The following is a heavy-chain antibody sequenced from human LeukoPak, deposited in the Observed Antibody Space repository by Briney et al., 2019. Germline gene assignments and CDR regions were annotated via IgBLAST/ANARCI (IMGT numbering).Heavy chain of an antibody. D-gene: IGHD3-3*01. CDR3: ARVSDFWSGYQRYYFDY. V-gene: IGHV1-18*01. CDR2: ISAYNGNT. J-gene: IGHJ4*02. Sequence: ASVKVSCKASGYTFTSYGISWVRQAPGQGLEWMGWISAYNGNTNYAQKLQGRVTMTTDTSTSTTYMELRSQRSDDTAVYYCARVSDFWSGYQRYYFDYWGQGTLVTVSS. CDR1: GYTFTSYG.